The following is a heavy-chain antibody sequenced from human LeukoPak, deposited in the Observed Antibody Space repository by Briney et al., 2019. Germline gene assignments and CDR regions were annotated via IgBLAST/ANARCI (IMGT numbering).Heavy chain of an antibody. CDR2: ISSSSSYI. V-gene: IGHV3-21*01. CDR1: GFTFSSYN. J-gene: IGHJ4*02. CDR3: TVETVGDYPHFDY. D-gene: IGHD4-17*01. Sequence: GGSLRLSCAASGFTFSSYNMNWVRKAPGKGLEWVSSISSSSSYIYYADSVKGRFTISRDNAKNSLYLQMNSLRAEDTAVYSCTVETVGDYPHFDYWGQGTLVSVCS.